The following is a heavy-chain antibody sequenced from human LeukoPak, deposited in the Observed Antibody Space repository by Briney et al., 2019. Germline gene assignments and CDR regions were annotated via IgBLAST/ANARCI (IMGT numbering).Heavy chain of an antibody. CDR1: GFTFSSYG. CDR2: IRYDGSNK. CDR3: AKDRMVRGVIIPSLFDY. J-gene: IGHJ4*02. Sequence: GGSLRLSCAASGFTFSSYGMHWVRQAPGKGLGWVAFIRYDGSNKYYADSVKGRFTISRDNSKNTLYLQMNSLRAEDTAVYYCAKDRMVRGVIIPSLFDYWGQGTLVTVSS. D-gene: IGHD3-10*01. V-gene: IGHV3-30*02.